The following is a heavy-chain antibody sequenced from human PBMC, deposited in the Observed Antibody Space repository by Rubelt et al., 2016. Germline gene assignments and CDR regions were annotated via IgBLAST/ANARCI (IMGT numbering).Heavy chain of an antibody. D-gene: IGHD6-19*01. V-gene: IGHV3-74*01. J-gene: IGHJ4*02. Sequence: GKGLVWVSRINTDGSTSYADSVKGRFTISRDNGKNTLHLQMNSLRAEDTAVYYCARALFSRSYSSGWLHFDSWGQGTLVTVSS. CDR3: ARALFSRSYSSGWLHFDS. CDR2: INTDGST.